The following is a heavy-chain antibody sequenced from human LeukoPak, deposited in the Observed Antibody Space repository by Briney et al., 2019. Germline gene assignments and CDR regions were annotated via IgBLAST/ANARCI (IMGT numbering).Heavy chain of an antibody. D-gene: IGHD5-12*01. CDR3: ARGVAEYFDY. Sequence: PSETLSLTCAVYGGSFSGYYWSWIRQPPGKGLEWIGEINHSGSTNYNPSLKSRVTISVDTSKNQFSLKLSSVPAADTAVYYCARGVAEYFDYWGQGTLVTVSS. J-gene: IGHJ4*02. CDR1: GGSFSGYY. V-gene: IGHV4-34*01. CDR2: INHSGST.